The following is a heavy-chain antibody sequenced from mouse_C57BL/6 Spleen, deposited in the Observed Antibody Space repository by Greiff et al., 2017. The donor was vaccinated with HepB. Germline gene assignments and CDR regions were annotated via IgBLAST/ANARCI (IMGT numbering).Heavy chain of an antibody. Sequence: QVQLKQPGAELVKPGASVKMSCKASGYTFTSYWITWVKQRPGQGLEWIGDIYPGSGSTNYNEKFKSKATLTVDTSSSTAYMQLSSLTSEDSAVYYGARDSNWAYYFDYWGQGTTLTVSS. CDR1: GYTFTSYW. CDR2: IYPGSGST. CDR3: ARDSNWAYYFDY. V-gene: IGHV1-55*01. D-gene: IGHD4-1*01. J-gene: IGHJ2*01.